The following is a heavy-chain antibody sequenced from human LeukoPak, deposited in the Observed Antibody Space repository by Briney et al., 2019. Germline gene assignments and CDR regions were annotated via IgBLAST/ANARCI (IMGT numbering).Heavy chain of an antibody. D-gene: IGHD5-18*01. CDR1: GYSFTSYW. J-gene: IGHJ6*03. CDR2: IYPGDSDT. Sequence: GESLKISCKGSGYSFTSYWIGWVRQVPGKGLEWMGIIYPGDSDTRYSPSFQGQVTISADKSISTAYLQWSSLKASDTAMYYCARHVEDTAMVTNYYYYYMDVWGKGTTVTVSS. CDR3: ARHVEDTAMVTNYYYYYMDV. V-gene: IGHV5-51*01.